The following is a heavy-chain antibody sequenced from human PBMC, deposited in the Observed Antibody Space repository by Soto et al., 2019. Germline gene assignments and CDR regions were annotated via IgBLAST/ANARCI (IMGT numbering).Heavy chain of an antibody. Sequence: GGSLRLSCAASGFTFSSYSMNWVRQAPGKGLEWVSSISSSSYIYYADSVKGRFTISRDNAKNSLYLQMNSLRAEDTAVYYCARDPLAAAAGTSQFDPWGQGTLVTVS. CDR3: ARDPLAAAAGTSQFDP. D-gene: IGHD6-13*01. J-gene: IGHJ5*02. CDR1: GFTFSSYS. V-gene: IGHV3-21*01. CDR2: ISSSSYI.